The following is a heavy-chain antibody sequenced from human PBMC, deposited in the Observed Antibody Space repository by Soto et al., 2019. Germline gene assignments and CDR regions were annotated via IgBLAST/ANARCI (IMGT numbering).Heavy chain of an antibody. CDR3: ARVVYYDTSGYFPY. V-gene: IGHV4-31*03. CDR1: GDSISSGGHY. D-gene: IGHD3-22*01. Sequence: SETLSLTCTVSGDSISSGGHYWSWIRQHPGKRPEWIGYISYSGIAYYNPSLESRFTISVDTSKNQFSLNLSSVTAADTAVYYCARVVYYDTSGYFPYWGQGTLVTVSS. CDR2: ISYSGIA. J-gene: IGHJ4*02.